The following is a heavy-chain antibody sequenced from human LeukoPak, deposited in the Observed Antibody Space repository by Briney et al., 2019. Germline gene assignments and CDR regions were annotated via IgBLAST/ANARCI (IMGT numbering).Heavy chain of an antibody. CDR3: AKGIYDSSGYYLDS. J-gene: IGHJ4*02. CDR1: GFIFDDYA. CDR2: ISWNSGNI. D-gene: IGHD3-22*01. Sequence: GGSLRLSCAASGFIFDDYAMHWVRQAPGKGLEWVSDISWNSGNIGYADSVKGRFTISRDNAKNSLYLQMNSLRAEDTAVYFCAKGIYDSSGYYLDSWGQGTLVTVSS. V-gene: IGHV3-9*01.